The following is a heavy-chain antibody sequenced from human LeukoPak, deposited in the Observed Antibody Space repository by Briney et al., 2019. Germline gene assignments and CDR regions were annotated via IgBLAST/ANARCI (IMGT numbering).Heavy chain of an antibody. CDR1: GGTFSSYA. D-gene: IGHD2-2*01. V-gene: IGHV1-69*13. Sequence: SVKVSCRASGGTFSSYAISWVRQAPGQGLEWMGGIIPIFGTANYAQKFQGRVTITADESTSTAYMELSSLRSEDTAVYYCASQYLGYCSSTSCYASPHYYYYYGMDVWGKGTTVTVSS. CDR3: ASQYLGYCSSTSCYASPHYYYYYGMDV. J-gene: IGHJ6*04. CDR2: IIPIFGTA.